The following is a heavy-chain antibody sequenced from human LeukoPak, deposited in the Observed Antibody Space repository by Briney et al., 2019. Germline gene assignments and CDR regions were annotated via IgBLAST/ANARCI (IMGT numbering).Heavy chain of an antibody. J-gene: IGHJ4*02. CDR1: GGTFISYA. Sequence: ASVKVSCKASGGTFISYAISWVRQAPGQGLEWMGGIIPIFGTANYAQKFQGRVTITADESTSTAYMELSSLRSEDTAVYYCARAVYPQQPFDYWGQGTLVTVSS. D-gene: IGHD6-13*01. CDR2: IIPIFGTA. V-gene: IGHV1-69*13. CDR3: ARAVYPQQPFDY.